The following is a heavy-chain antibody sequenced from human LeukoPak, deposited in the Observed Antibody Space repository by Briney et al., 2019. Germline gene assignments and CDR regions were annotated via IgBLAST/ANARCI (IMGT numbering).Heavy chain of an antibody. V-gene: IGHV3-23*01. D-gene: IGHD6-6*01. CDR2: TSGSGGST. Sequence: GGSLRLSCAASGFTFSSYAMSWVRQAPGKGLEWVSATSGSGGSTYYADAVKGRFTISRDNSKNTLYLQMNSLRAEDTAVYYWARDLYSSSSPYYYYGMDVWGQGATVTFSS. J-gene: IGHJ6*02. CDR3: ARDLYSSSSPYYYYGMDV. CDR1: GFTFSSYA.